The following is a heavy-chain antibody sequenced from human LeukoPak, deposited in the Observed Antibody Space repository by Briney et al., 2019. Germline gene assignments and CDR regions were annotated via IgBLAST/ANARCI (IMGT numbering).Heavy chain of an antibody. D-gene: IGHD3-10*01. Sequence: GGSLRLSCSASGFTFSSYAMHWVRQAPGKGLEYVSAISSNGGSTYYADSVKGRFTISRDDSKNTLYLQMSSLRAEDTAVYYCVKDPRPLWFGEFDWFDPWGQETLVTVSS. V-gene: IGHV3-64D*06. J-gene: IGHJ5*02. CDR3: VKDPRPLWFGEFDWFDP. CDR2: ISSNGGST. CDR1: GFTFSSYA.